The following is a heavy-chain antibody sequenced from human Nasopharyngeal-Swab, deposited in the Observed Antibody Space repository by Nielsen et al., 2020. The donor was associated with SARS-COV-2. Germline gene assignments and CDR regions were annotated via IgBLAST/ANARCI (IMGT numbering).Heavy chain of an antibody. V-gene: IGHV3-33*01. Sequence: WIRQPPGKGLEWVAVIWYDGTNRYYADSVKDRFTISRENSKNTLDLQMNSLKAVDPASYYCVRALGEEGDYWGQGTPVTVSS. D-gene: IGHD3-10*01. CDR2: IWYDGTNR. CDR3: VRALGEEGDY. J-gene: IGHJ4*03.